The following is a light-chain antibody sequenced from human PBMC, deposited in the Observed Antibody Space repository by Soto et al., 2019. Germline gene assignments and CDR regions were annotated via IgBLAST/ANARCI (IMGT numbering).Light chain of an antibody. J-gene: IGKJ5*01. CDR1: QSVTIN. Sequence: EIVMTQSPGTLSVSPGERATLSCRASQSVTINLAWYQQKAGQAPRLLIYGASTRATGIPARFSGSGSGTAFTLTIISLQSEDFVVYYCQQYNNWPPITFRQGTRVDIK. CDR2: GAS. V-gene: IGKV3-15*01. CDR3: QQYNNWPPIT.